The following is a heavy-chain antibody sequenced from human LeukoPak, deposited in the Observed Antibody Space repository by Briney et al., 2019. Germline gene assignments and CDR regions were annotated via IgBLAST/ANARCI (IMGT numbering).Heavy chain of an antibody. CDR3: ARSDGIVGEEAWFDP. CDR1: GGSISSHY. D-gene: IGHD1-26*01. Sequence: ETLSLTCTVSGGSISSHYWSWIRQPPGKGLEWIGYIYYSGSTNYNPSLKSRVTISVDTSKNQFPLRLSSVTAADTAVYYCARSDGIVGEEAWFDPWGQGTLVTVSS. CDR2: IYYSGST. V-gene: IGHV4-59*08. J-gene: IGHJ5*02.